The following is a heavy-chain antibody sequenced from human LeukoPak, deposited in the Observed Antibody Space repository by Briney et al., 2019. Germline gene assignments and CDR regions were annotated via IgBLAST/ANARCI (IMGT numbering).Heavy chain of an antibody. J-gene: IGHJ4*02. CDR3: ARSGDYYDSSGYPYYFDY. V-gene: IGHV3-48*03. Sequence: GGSLRLSCAASGFTFSSYEMNWVRQAPGKGLEWVSYISSSGSTIYYADSVKGRFTISRDNAKNSLYLQMNSLRAEDTAVYYCARSGDYYDSSGYPYYFDYWGQGTPVTVSS. D-gene: IGHD3-22*01. CDR1: GFTFSSYE. CDR2: ISSSGSTI.